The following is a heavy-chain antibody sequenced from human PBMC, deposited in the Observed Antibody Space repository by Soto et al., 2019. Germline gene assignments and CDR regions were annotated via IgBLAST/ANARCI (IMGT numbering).Heavy chain of an antibody. Sequence: GGSLRLSCAASGFTFNRYWVHWVRQVPGKGLEWVSRIVSDGSATAYADSVKGRFTISRDNAKNTLHLQMNRLRAEDTAVYYCARDYYGSLDYWGQGTLVTVSS. CDR2: IVSDGSAT. CDR3: ARDYYGSLDY. CDR1: GFTFNRYW. D-gene: IGHD3-10*01. V-gene: IGHV3-74*01. J-gene: IGHJ4*02.